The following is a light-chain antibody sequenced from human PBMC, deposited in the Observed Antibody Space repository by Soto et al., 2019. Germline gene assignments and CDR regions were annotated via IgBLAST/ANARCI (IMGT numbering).Light chain of an antibody. J-gene: IGKJ3*01. CDR2: GAS. Sequence: ENVLTQSPGTLSFSPGERATLSCRARQSVSSSYLAWYQQKPGQAPRLLIYGASSRSTGIPDRFSGSGSGTDFTLTISRLEPEDFAVYYCQHRETFGPGTKVDIK. CDR1: QSVSSSY. CDR3: QHRET. V-gene: IGKV3-20*01.